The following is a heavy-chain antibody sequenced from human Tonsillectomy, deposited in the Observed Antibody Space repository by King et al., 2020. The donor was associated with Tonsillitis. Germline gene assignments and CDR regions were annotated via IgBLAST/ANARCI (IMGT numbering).Heavy chain of an antibody. CDR3: AKDLVYYDSSGDGGGRAFDI. D-gene: IGHD3-22*01. CDR2: IRFDGSNK. Sequence: VQLVESGGGVVQPGGSLRLSCAASGFTLSRYGIHWVRQAPGKGLEWVTFIRFDGSNKYYADSVKGRFTISRDNSKNTLYLQMNSLRPEDTAVYYCAKDLVYYDSSGDGGGRAFDIWGQGTIVTVSS. J-gene: IGHJ3*02. CDR1: GFTLSRYG. V-gene: IGHV3-30*02.